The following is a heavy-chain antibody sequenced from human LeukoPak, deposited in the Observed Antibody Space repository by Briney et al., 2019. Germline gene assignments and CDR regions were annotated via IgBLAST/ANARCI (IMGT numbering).Heavy chain of an antibody. CDR1: GYTFTSYD. CDR3: ARDGAIAARRTNWFDP. D-gene: IGHD6-6*01. Sequence: ASVKVSCKASGYTFTSYDINWVRQATGQGLEWMGWMNPNSGNTGYAQKFQGRVTMTRNTSISTAYMELSSLRSEDTAVYYCARDGAIAARRTNWFDPWGQGTLVTVSS. CDR2: MNPNSGNT. V-gene: IGHV1-8*01. J-gene: IGHJ5*02.